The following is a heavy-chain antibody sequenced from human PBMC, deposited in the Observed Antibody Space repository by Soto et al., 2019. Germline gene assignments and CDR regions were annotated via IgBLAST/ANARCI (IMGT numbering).Heavy chain of an antibody. Sequence: KPSETLSLTCTASGGSISSYYWSWIWQPPGKGLEWIGYIYYSGSTNYNPSLKSRVTISVDTSKNQFSLKLSSVTAADTAVYYCARAHVRVDCSGGSCGDGIDPWGQGTPVTVSS. CDR2: IYYSGST. CDR1: GGSISSYY. V-gene: IGHV4-59*01. D-gene: IGHD2-15*01. J-gene: IGHJ5*02. CDR3: ARAHVRVDCSGGSCGDGIDP.